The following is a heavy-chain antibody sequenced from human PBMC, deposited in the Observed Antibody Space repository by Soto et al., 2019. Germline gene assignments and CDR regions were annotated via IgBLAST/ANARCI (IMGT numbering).Heavy chain of an antibody. CDR3: AREVEGQAIDY. CDR2: IWYDGSNK. J-gene: IGHJ4*02. Sequence: QVQLVESGGGVVQPGRSLRLSCAASGFTFSSYGMHWVRQAPGKGLEWVAVIWYDGSNKYYADSVKGRFTISRDNSKNTLYVQMNSLRAEDTAVYYCAREVEGQAIDYWGQGTLVTVSS. CDR1: GFTFSSYG. V-gene: IGHV3-33*01. D-gene: IGHD2-15*01.